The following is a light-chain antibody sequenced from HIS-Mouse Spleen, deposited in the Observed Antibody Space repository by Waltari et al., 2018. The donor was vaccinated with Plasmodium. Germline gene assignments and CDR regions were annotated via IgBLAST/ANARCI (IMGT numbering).Light chain of an antibody. CDR2: EVS. V-gene: IGLV2-8*01. J-gene: IGLJ2*01. Sequence: QSALTQPPSASGSPGQSVTISCTGTSSDVGGYNYVSWYQQHPGKAPKLMIYEVSKRPSGVPDRFSGSKPGNTASRTVSGLQAEDEADYYCSSYAGSNVVFGGGTKLTVL. CDR3: SSYAGSNVV. CDR1: SSDVGGYNY.